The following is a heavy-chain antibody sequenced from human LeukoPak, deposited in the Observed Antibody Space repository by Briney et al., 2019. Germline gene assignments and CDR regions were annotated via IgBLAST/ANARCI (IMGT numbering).Heavy chain of an antibody. D-gene: IGHD6-19*01. Sequence: GGSLRLSCAASGFTFSSYGMHWVRQAPGKGLEWVAVIWYDGSNKYYADSVKGRFTISRDNSKNTLYLQTNSLRAEDTAVYYCARDHHSSGWYVTRWGQGTLVTVSS. CDR1: GFTFSSYG. V-gene: IGHV3-33*01. J-gene: IGHJ4*02. CDR3: ARDHHSSGWYVTR. CDR2: IWYDGSNK.